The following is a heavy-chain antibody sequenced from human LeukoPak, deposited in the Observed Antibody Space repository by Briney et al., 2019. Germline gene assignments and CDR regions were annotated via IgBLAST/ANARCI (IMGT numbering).Heavy chain of an antibody. D-gene: IGHD3-10*01. CDR1: GGSISSGGYS. J-gene: IGHJ4*02. V-gene: IGHV4-61*09. CDR3: ARSTRVYGSGSYLAFDY. CDR2: IYTSGST. Sequence: SQTLSLTCAVSGGSISSGGYSWSWIRQPAGRGLEWIGHIYTSGSTNSNPSLKSRVTMSVDTSKNQFSLKLSSVTAADTAVYYCARSTRVYGSGSYLAFDYWGQGTLVTVSS.